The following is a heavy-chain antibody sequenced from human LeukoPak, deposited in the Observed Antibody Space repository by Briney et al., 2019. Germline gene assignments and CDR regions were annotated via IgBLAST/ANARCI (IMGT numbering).Heavy chain of an antibody. Sequence: GGSLRLSCAASGFTLSDSVMHWVRQASGKGLEWVGRIRSKANNYATVYAASVKGRFTISRDDSKNTAYLQMNSLKTEDTAVYYCTLHPGLEAVVGDWGQGTLVTVSS. D-gene: IGHD5-18*01. J-gene: IGHJ4*02. CDR2: IRSKANNYAT. CDR3: TLHPGLEAVVGD. V-gene: IGHV3-73*01. CDR1: GFTLSDSV.